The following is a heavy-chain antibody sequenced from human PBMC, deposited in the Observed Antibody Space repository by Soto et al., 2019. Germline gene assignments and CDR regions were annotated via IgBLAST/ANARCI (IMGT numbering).Heavy chain of an antibody. D-gene: IGHD3-9*01. CDR1: GFTFSSYA. J-gene: IGHJ4*02. CDR3: ARDSWGFDWLFTPPGY. Sequence: GGSLRLSCAASGFTFSSYAMSWVRQAPGKGLEWVSAISGSGGSTYYADSVKGRFTISRDNSKNTLYLQMNSLRAEDTAVYYCARDSWGFDWLFTPPGYWGQGTLVTVSS. V-gene: IGHV3-23*01. CDR2: ISGSGGST.